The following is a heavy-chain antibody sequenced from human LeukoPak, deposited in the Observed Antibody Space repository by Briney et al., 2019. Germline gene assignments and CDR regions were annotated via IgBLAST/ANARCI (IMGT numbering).Heavy chain of an antibody. CDR2: ISSSSSQI. V-gene: IGHV3-21*01. J-gene: IGHJ6*04. D-gene: IGHD3-10*02. Sequence: PGGSLRLSCAASGFMFSMYSMNWVRQAPGKGPEWVSSISSSSSQIYYADSVKGRFTISRDNAKNSLYLQMNSLRAEDTAVYYCAELGITMIGGVWGKGTTVTISS. CDR3: AELGITMIGGV. CDR1: GFMFSMYS.